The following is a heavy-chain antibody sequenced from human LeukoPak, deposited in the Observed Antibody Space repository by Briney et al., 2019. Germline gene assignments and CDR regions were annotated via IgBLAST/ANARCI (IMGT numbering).Heavy chain of an antibody. CDR3: ARHGVEGYNGAFHI. CDR2: IYPGDADS. J-gene: IGHJ3*02. V-gene: IGHV5-51*01. D-gene: IGHD5-24*01. CDR1: GDIFINYW. Sequence: AESLKISCRAAGDIFINYWIACLRQLPGDGLEWMGIIYPGDADSRYSPSFQGHVTISADESISTAYLQWSSLKASYTAMYYCARHGVEGYNGAFHIWGQGTMVTVSS.